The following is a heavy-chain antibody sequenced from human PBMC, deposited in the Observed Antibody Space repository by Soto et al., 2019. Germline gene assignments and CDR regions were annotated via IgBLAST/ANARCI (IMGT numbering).Heavy chain of an antibody. Sequence: PSETLPLTCAVYGGSFSDYYWSCIRQPPGKGLQWIGEIYHSASANYNPSLKNRVTISVDTSKEQVSLMLMSVTAADTAVYYCVRDGTKTLREWSDPWGQGISVTVS. J-gene: IGHJ5*02. D-gene: IGHD1-1*01. CDR1: GGSFSDYY. V-gene: IGHV4-34*01. CDR2: IYHSASA. CDR3: VRDGTKTLREWSDP.